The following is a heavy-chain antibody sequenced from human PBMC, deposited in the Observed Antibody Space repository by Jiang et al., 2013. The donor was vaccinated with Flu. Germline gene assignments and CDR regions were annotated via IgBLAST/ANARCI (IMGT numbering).Heavy chain of an antibody. CDR2: IIPIFGTA. D-gene: IGHD5-24*01. CDR3: ARGVVEMATPGSFDY. Sequence: FSSYAISWVRQAPGQGLEWMGGIIPIFGTANYAQKFQGRVTITADESTSTAYMELSSLRSEDTAVYYCARGVVEMATPGSFDYWGQGTLVTVSS. J-gene: IGHJ4*02. CDR1: FSSYA. V-gene: IGHV1-69*01.